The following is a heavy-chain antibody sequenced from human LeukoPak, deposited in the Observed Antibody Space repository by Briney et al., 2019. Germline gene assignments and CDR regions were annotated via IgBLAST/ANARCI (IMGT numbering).Heavy chain of an antibody. D-gene: IGHD2-21*01. CDR2: INPGGRAK. J-gene: IGHJ4*02. V-gene: IGHV3-7*01. CDR1: GFTFSTYW. Sequence: GALKLSCAASGFTFSTYWMAWVRQAQWKGLEWVANINPGGRAKYYCDAVKGRFTIYRDDANTSRYLQMASLRAEDTAVYSCARWRLSYTIDYWGQGTLVTVSS. CDR3: ARWRLSYTIDY.